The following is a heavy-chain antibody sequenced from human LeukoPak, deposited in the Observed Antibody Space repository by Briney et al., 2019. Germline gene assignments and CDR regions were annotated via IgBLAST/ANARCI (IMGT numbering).Heavy chain of an antibody. Sequence: AAVKVSCKASGYSFSSYGISWVRQAPGQGLEWMGWISGYNGNTNYAQKLHGRVTMTTDTSTSTAYMELRSLRSDDTAVYYCAREEVRRAVAGYFDYWGQGTLVTVSS. CDR3: AREEVRRAVAGYFDY. D-gene: IGHD6-19*01. J-gene: IGHJ4*02. V-gene: IGHV1-18*01. CDR2: ISGYNGNT. CDR1: GYSFSSYG.